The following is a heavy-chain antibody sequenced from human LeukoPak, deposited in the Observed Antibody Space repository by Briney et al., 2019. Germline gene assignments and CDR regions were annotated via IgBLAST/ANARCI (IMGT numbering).Heavy chain of an antibody. Sequence: PSETLSLTCSVSGFSIRSGYFWGWIRQPPGKGLEWIGTIYHDWSTYYNPSLNSRVTISVDTSKNQFSLKLSSVTAADTAVYYCARDKCRGYCTNRASLDYWGQGTLVTVSS. V-gene: IGHV4-38-2*02. CDR1: GFSIRSGYF. J-gene: IGHJ4*02. CDR2: IYHDWST. CDR3: ARDKCRGYCTNRASLDY. D-gene: IGHD2-8*01.